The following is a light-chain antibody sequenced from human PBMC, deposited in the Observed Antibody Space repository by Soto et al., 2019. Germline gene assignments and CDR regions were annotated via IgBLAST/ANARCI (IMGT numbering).Light chain of an antibody. V-gene: IGLV2-23*01. Sequence: QSVLTQPASVSGSPGQSITISCTGSSSDVGSYNLVSWYQQYPGNAPKLMIYEGSKRPSSVSNRFSGSKSGNTASLTISGLQAEDEADYYCCAYARSVVFGGGTKVTVL. CDR2: EGS. J-gene: IGLJ2*01. CDR3: CAYARSVV. CDR1: SSDVGSYNL.